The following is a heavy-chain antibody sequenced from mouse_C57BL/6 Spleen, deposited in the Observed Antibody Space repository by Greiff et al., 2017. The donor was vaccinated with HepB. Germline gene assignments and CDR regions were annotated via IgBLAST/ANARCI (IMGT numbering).Heavy chain of an antibody. Sequence: VQLQQSGPGLVQPSQSLSITCTVSGFSLTSYGVHWVRQSPGKGLEWLGVIWSGGSTDYNAAFISRLSISKDNSKSQVFFKMNSLQADDTAIYYCARIAYDYAAMDYWGQGTSVTVSS. CDR3: ARIAYDYAAMDY. D-gene: IGHD6-5*01. V-gene: IGHV2-2*01. CDR1: GFSLTSYG. J-gene: IGHJ4*01. CDR2: IWSGGST.